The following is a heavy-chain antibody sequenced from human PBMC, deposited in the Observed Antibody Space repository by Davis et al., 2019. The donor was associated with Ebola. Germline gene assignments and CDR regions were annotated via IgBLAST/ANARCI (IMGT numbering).Heavy chain of an antibody. Sequence: PSETLSLTCAVYGGSFSGHYWSWIRQPPGKGLEWIGYIYYSGSTNYNPSLKSRVTISVDTSKNQFSLKLSSVTAADTAVYYCARVRCSGGSCSYYYGMDVWGQGTTVTVSS. J-gene: IGHJ6*02. D-gene: IGHD2-15*01. CDR1: GGSFSGHY. CDR3: ARVRCSGGSCSYYYGMDV. CDR2: IYYSGST. V-gene: IGHV4-59*11.